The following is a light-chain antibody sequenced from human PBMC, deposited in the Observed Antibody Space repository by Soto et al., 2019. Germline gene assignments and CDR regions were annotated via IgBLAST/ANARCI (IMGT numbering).Light chain of an antibody. CDR1: QSVSSY. CDR3: QQRSNWPIT. Sequence: EIVLTQSPATLSLSPGQRPTLSSRASQSVSSYLAWYQQKPGQAPRLLIYDASNRATGIPARFSGSGSGTDFTLTISSLEPEDFAVYYCQQRSNWPITFGQGTRLEIK. V-gene: IGKV3-11*01. CDR2: DAS. J-gene: IGKJ5*01.